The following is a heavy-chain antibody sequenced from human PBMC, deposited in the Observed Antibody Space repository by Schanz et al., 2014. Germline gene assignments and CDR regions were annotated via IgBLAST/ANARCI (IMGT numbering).Heavy chain of an antibody. CDR1: GFTFSSYD. D-gene: IGHD3-10*01. V-gene: IGHV3-23*04. CDR3: AKYRGYYRVSGSYRELEY. J-gene: IGHJ4*02. CDR2: IGTSGGT. Sequence: EVQLAESGGGVVQPGRSLRLSCVASGFTFSSYDVFWVRQAPGKGLEWVSTIGTSGGTNYAESVKGRFTISRDNSKNTLYLQMNSLRAEDTAVYYCAKYRGYYRVSGSYRELEYWGQGTLVTVSS.